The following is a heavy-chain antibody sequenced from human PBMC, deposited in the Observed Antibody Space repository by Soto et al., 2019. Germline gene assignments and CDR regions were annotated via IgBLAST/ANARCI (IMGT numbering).Heavy chain of an antibody. CDR1: GGSISSYY. CDR3: AREGSDYDFWSGYHNYGMDV. CDR2: IYYSGST. Sequence: PSETLSLTCTVSGGSISSYYWSWIRQPPGEGLEWIGYIYYSGSTNYNPSLKSRVTISVDTSKNQFSLKLSSVTAADTAVYYCAREGSDYDFWSGYHNYGMDVWGQGTTVTVSS. D-gene: IGHD3-3*01. V-gene: IGHV4-59*01. J-gene: IGHJ6*02.